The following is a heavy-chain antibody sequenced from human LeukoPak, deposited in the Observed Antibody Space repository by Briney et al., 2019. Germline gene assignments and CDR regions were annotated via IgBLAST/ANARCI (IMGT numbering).Heavy chain of an antibody. J-gene: IGHJ4*02. D-gene: IGHD5-24*01. CDR1: GFMFSSNW. V-gene: IGHV3-7*03. CDR3: AKEGRSLQTY. Sequence: GGSLRLSCAASGFMFSSNWMSWVRLAPGKGLEWVANIKEDGTETYYVDPVKGRFTISRDNAKNSLYLQMNSLRVEDTAVYYCAKEGRSLQTYWGQGTLVTVSS. CDR2: IKEDGTET.